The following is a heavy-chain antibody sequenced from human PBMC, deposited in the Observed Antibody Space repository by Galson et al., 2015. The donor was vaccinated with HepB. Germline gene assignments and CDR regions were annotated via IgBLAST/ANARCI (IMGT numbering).Heavy chain of an antibody. CDR1: GGTFSSYA. CDR3: ARVGCSSGWYGGSYYYYGMDV. Sequence: SVKVSCKASGGTFSSYAISWVRQAPGQGLEWMGGIIPIFGTANYAQKFQGRVTITADESTSTAYMELSSLRSEDTAVYYCARVGCSSGWYGGSYYYYGMDVWGQGTTVTVSS. D-gene: IGHD6-19*01. CDR2: IIPIFGTA. J-gene: IGHJ6*02. V-gene: IGHV1-69*13.